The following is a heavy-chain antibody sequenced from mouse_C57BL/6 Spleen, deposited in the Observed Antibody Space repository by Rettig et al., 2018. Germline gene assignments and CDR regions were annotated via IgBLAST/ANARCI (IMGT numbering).Heavy chain of an antibody. D-gene: IGHD1-1*01. J-gene: IGHJ3*01. CDR1: DYTFPNYW. Sequence: QVQLQQPGAELVKPGASVKLSCKASDYTFPNYWLLWMKQRPGQGLDWIGMLHPHSGGTNYNEKFKNKATLTVDKSSSTAYMQLSSLTSEDSAVYYCAREFITTIVAPVYWGQGTLVTVSA. CDR3: AREFITTIVAPVY. V-gene: IGHV1-64*01. CDR2: LHPHSGGT.